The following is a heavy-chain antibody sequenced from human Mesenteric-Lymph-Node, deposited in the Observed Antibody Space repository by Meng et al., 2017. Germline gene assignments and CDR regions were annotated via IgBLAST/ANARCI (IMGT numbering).Heavy chain of an antibody. V-gene: IGHV3-30*04. CDR3: ARSRLDCGGGSCYRLIDY. CDR1: GLTFSSHA. D-gene: IGHD2-21*01. J-gene: IGHJ4*02. Sequence: GGSLRLSCAASGLTFSSHALHWVRQAPGKGLEWVAVISYDGSNKYYADSVKGRFSISRDNAKNSLYLQMNSLRAEDTAVYYCARSRLDCGGGSCYRLIDYWGQGTLVTVSS. CDR2: ISYDGSNK.